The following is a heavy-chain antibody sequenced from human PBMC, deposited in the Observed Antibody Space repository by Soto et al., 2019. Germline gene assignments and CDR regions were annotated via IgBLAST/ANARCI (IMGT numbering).Heavy chain of an antibody. V-gene: IGHV1-18*01. Sequence: GASVKVSCKASGYTFTSYGISWVRQAPGQGLEWMGWISAYNGNTNYAQKLQGRVTMTTDTSTSTAYMELRSLRSDDTAVYYCAIDLYVGASPRDHYYYYMDVWGKGTTVTVSS. D-gene: IGHD2-8*01. J-gene: IGHJ6*03. CDR1: GYTFTSYG. CDR3: AIDLYVGASPRDHYYYYMDV. CDR2: ISAYNGNT.